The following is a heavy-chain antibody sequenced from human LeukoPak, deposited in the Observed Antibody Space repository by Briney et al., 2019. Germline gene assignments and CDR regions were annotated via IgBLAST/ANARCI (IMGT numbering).Heavy chain of an antibody. CDR2: ISVNNGNT. Sequence: ASVKVSCKASGYAFTSYGISWVRQAPGQGLEWMGWISVNNGNTHYAQKLQGRVTMTTDTSTSTAYMELRSLRSDDTAVYYCARAEIITIFGDLWGRGTLVTVSS. V-gene: IGHV1-18*01. D-gene: IGHD3-3*01. CDR1: GYAFTSYG. J-gene: IGHJ2*01. CDR3: ARAEIITIFGDL.